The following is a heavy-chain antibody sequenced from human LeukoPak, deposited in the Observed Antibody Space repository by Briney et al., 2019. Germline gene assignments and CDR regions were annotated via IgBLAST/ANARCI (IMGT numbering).Heavy chain of an antibody. CDR2: IYYSGST. D-gene: IGHD3-16*01. CDR1: GFTFNNYW. CDR3: AREGGLQAFDI. J-gene: IGHJ3*02. V-gene: IGHV4-59*01. Sequence: GSLRLSCEASGFTFNNYWMSWVRQAPGKGLEWIGYIYYSGSTNYNPSLKSRVTISVDTSKNQFSLKLSSVTAADTAVYYCAREGGLQAFDIWGQGTMVTVSS.